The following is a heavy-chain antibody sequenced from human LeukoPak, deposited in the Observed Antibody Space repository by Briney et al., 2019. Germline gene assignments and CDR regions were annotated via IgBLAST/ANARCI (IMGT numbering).Heavy chain of an antibody. CDR1: GGSISSSNW. J-gene: IGHJ5*02. D-gene: IGHD3-10*01. CDR3: ARVRPAQFMVRGVSWFDP. V-gene: IGHV4-4*02. Sequence: PSGTLSLTCAVSGGSISSSNWWSWVRQPPGKGLEWIGEIYHSGSTNYNPSLKSRVTISVDKSKNQFSLKLSSVTAADTAVYYCARVRPAQFMVRGVSWFDPWGQGTLVTVSS. CDR2: IYHSGST.